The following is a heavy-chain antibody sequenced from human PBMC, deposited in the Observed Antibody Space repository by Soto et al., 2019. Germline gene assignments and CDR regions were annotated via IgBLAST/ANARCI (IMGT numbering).Heavy chain of an antibody. CDR3: ALRYCSRTTCPPLNSYLYMDV. V-gene: IGHV3-23*01. CDR1: GFTFSNYA. Sequence: PGGSLRLSCAASGFTFSNYAMTWVRQPPGKGLEWVSGISGSGGTTFYAGSVKGRFAISRDNSKNTLYLQMNSLRAEDTATYYCALRYCSRTTCPPLNSYLYMDVWAKGTTVTVSS. CDR2: ISGSGGTT. D-gene: IGHD2-2*01. J-gene: IGHJ6*03.